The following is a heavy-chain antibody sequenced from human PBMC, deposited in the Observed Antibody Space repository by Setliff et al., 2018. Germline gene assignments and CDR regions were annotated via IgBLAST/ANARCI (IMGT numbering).Heavy chain of an antibody. V-gene: IGHV4-59*02. J-gene: IGHJ4*02. CDR1: GASVSSHY. CDR3: ARGGGGYHSDF. CDR2: ISYSGIA. Sequence: SETLSLTCNVSGASVSSHYWDWIRQPPGKGLEWIGFISYSGIATYNVSLKSRVSISVDTSKNQLSLTLSSVTAADTAVYYCARGGGGYHSDFWGPGILVTVSS. D-gene: IGHD3-16*01.